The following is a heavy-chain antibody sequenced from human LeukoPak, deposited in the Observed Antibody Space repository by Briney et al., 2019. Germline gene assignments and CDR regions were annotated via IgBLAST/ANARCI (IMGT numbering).Heavy chain of an antibody. Sequence: GSLRLSCAASGFTFSSYSMNWVRQPPGKGLEWIGSIYYSGSTYYNPSLKSRVTISVDTSKNQFSLKLSSVTAADTAVYYCATLLAARGYYYYYMDVWGKGTTVTVSS. J-gene: IGHJ6*03. CDR1: GFTFSSYS. D-gene: IGHD6-6*01. CDR2: IYYSGST. CDR3: ATLLAARGYYYYYMDV. V-gene: IGHV4-39*07.